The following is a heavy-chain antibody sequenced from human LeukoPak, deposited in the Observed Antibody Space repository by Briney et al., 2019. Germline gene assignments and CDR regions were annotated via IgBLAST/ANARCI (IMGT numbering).Heavy chain of an antibody. J-gene: IGHJ5*02. D-gene: IGHD1-14*01. CDR1: GFIFSNYP. V-gene: IGHV3-30*03. Sequence: PGGSLRLSCAASGFIFSNYPMLWIRLVPGKGLEWVATISTDIYYGDSVRGRFTISRDNSKNMLYLQMNSLRAEDTAVYYCARETPENWFDPWGQGTLVTVSS. CDR3: ARETPENWFDP. CDR2: ISTDI.